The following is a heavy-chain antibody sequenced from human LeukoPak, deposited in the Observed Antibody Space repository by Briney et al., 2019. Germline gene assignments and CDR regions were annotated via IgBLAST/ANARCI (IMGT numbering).Heavy chain of an antibody. CDR1: GFTFSSYA. Sequence: GGSLRLSCAASGFTFSSYAMEWVRQAPGKGLEWVSSITGSSDSIYYADSVKGRFTISRDNAKNTLYLQMNSLRVEDTAVYYCVRDLPRTSGPWGQGTLVTVSS. J-gene: IGHJ5*02. V-gene: IGHV3-21*04. D-gene: IGHD3-10*01. CDR2: ITGSSDSI. CDR3: VRDLPRTSGP.